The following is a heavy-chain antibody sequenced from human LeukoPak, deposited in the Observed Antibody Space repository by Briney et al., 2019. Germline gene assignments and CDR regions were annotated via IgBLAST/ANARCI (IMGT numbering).Heavy chain of an antibody. D-gene: IGHD3-22*01. CDR3: ERGYYYDSNGFSCDY. CDR2: IKEDGGAQ. V-gene: IGHV3-7*02. J-gene: IGHJ4*02. Sequence: PGGALRLSCTGSGFSFSSYRMSGGRQVPGEGVEWVAHIKEDGGAQYYVDSVKGRVTSSIDNAKNALSLQLNSLRVEDTAVYHCERGYYYDSNGFSCDYWGQGTLVTVSS. CDR1: GFSFSSYR.